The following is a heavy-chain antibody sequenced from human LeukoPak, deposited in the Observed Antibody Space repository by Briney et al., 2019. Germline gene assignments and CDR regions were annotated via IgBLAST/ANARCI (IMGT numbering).Heavy chain of an antibody. CDR2: INHSGST. CDR3: ASRASAGSPN. CDR1: GGSFSGYY. J-gene: IGHJ4*02. D-gene: IGHD3-10*01. V-gene: IGHV4-34*01. Sequence: SETLSLTCAVYGGSFSGYYWSWIRQPPGKGLEWIGEINHSGSTNYNPSLKSRVTISVDTSKNQFSLKLSSVTAADTAVYYCASRASAGSPNWGQGTLVTVSS.